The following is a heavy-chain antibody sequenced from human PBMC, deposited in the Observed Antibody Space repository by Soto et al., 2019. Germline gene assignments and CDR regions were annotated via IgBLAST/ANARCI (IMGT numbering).Heavy chain of an antibody. V-gene: IGHV3-30*18. CDR3: AKSPGGYYSFDI. CDR2: ISYDGSNK. J-gene: IGHJ3*02. D-gene: IGHD3-3*01. Sequence: GGSLRRSCAASGFTFNSYGMHWVRQAPGKGLEWVAVISYDGSNKYYADSVKGRFTISRDNSKNTLYLQMNSLRAEDTAVYYCAKSPGGYYSFDIWGQGTMVTVSS. CDR1: GFTFNSYG.